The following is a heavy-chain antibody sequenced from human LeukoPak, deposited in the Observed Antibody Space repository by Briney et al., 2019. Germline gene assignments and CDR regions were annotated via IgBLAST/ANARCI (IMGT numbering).Heavy chain of an antibody. CDR2: IYPGDSDT. Sequence: GESLKISCNGSGYSFTSYWIGWVRQMPGKGLEWMGIIYPGDSDTRYSPSFQGQVTISADKSISTAYLQWSSLKASDTAMYYCARQRRSDYGVRGAFDIWGQGTMVTVSS. CDR1: GYSFTSYW. D-gene: IGHD4-17*01. J-gene: IGHJ3*02. CDR3: ARQRRSDYGVRGAFDI. V-gene: IGHV5-51*01.